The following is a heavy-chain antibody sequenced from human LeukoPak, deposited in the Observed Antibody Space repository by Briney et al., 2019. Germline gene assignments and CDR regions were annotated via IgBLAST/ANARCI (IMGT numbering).Heavy chain of an antibody. V-gene: IGHV3-23*01. J-gene: IGHJ4*02. D-gene: IGHD3-10*01. CDR2: ISGSGGST. Sequence: GGTLRLSCAASGFTFSSYGMSWVRQAPGKGLEWVSAISGSGGSTYYADSVKGRFTISRDNSKNTLYLQMNSLRAEDTAVYYCAKVQGEIWFRESEYYFDYWGQGTLVTVSS. CDR3: AKVQGEIWFRESEYYFDY. CDR1: GFTFSSYG.